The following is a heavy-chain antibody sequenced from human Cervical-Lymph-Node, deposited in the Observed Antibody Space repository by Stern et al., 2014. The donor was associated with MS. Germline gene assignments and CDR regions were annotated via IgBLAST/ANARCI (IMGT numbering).Heavy chain of an antibody. J-gene: IGHJ6*02. V-gene: IGHV4-61*01. Sequence: VQLEESGPGLVRPSETLSLTCTVSGGSVNSGNHYWTRIRQSPGKGLEWVGYLYYSAGTNYHAYLRSGITTSEETSKNQYYLHVRSVTAADTAVYYSARETSPYNSHAMDVWGQGTPVIVSS. CDR1: GGSVNSGNHY. CDR3: ARETSPYNSHAMDV. CDR2: LYYSAGT.